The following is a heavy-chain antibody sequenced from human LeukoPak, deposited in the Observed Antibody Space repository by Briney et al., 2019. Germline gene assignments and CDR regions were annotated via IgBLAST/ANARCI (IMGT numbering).Heavy chain of an antibody. D-gene: IGHD1-26*01. V-gene: IGHV4-4*02. J-gene: IGHJ4*02. CDR2: ISLSGLT. CDR3: SRESGAFSPFGY. Sequence: SETLSLTCGVSGGSISSTNWWSWVRQPPGQGLEWIGEISLSGLTKYNPSLKSRVTMSLDKSKNHLSLTLTAVTAADTAVYYCSRESGAFSPFGYWGQGTLVTVSS. CDR1: GGSISSTNW.